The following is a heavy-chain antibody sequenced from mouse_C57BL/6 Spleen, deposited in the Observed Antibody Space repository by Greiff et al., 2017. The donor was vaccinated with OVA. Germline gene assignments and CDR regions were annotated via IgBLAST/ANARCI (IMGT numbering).Heavy chain of an antibody. Sequence: VKLVESGPGLVAPSQRLSIPCTVSGFSLTSYGVSWVRQPPGKGLEWLGVIRGDGSTNSHSDIIYRLRISKDNSKSQVFLKLNSLQTDDTATYYCAKPNGGYFDVWGTGTTVTVSS. J-gene: IGHJ1*03. V-gene: IGHV2-3*01. CDR1: GFSLTSYG. CDR3: AKPNGGYFDV. CDR2: IRGDGST.